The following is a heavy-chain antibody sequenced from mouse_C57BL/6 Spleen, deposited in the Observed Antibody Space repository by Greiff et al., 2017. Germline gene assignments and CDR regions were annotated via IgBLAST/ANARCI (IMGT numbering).Heavy chain of an antibody. D-gene: IGHD2-5*01. CDR2: IDPSDSYT. Sequence: QVQLQQPGAELVRPGTSVKLSCKASGYTFTSYWMHWVKQRPGQGLEWIGVIDPSDSYTNYNQKFKGKATLTVDTSSSTAYMQLSSLTSEDSAVYYCARAYYSNYDAMDYWGQGTSVTVSS. CDR3: ARAYYSNYDAMDY. V-gene: IGHV1-59*01. CDR1: GYTFTSYW. J-gene: IGHJ4*01.